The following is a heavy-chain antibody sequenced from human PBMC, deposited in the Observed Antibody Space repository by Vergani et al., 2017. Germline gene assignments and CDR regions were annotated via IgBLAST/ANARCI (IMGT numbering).Heavy chain of an antibody. CDR1: GFTFSSYA. J-gene: IGHJ6*02. Sequence: EVQLLESGGGLVQPGGSLRLSCAASGFTFSSYAMSWVRQVPGKGLEWVSGISGSGGNTYYANSVKGRFTISRDNSKNTLYLQMNSLRADDTAVYYCAKGVYCSSTSGYEGRGYYYGMRVWGQGTTVTFSS. D-gene: IGHD2-2*01. CDR2: ISGSGGNT. CDR3: AKGVYCSSTSGYEGRGYYYGMRV. V-gene: IGHV3-23*01.